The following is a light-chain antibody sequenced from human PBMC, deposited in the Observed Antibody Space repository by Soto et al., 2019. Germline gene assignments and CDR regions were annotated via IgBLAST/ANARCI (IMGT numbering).Light chain of an antibody. CDR3: QQYGSSPRT. CDR1: QSVSSNF. V-gene: IGKV3-20*01. CDR2: GAS. Sequence: EIVFTQSPDTLSLSPGERATLSCRANQSVSSNFLAWYQQKPGQAPRLLISGASNRATGIPDRFSGSGSGTDFTLTISRXEPEDFAVYYCQQYGSSPRTFGQGTKVDIK. J-gene: IGKJ1*01.